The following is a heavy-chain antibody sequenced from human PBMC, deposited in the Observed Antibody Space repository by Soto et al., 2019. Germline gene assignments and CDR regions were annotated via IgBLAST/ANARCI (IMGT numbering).Heavy chain of an antibody. Sequence: QVQLVQSGAEVKKPGSSVKISCQASGGTFSTSTISWVRQAPGQGLEWMGRTIPIVDRAIYAQNFQGRVTMTADKSKNTVYMEMFSLRSDDTAVYYCARAVAGTSILDSWGQGTLVTVSS. CDR2: TIPIVDRA. J-gene: IGHJ4*02. CDR3: ARAVAGTSILDS. CDR1: GGTFSTST. D-gene: IGHD6-19*01. V-gene: IGHV1-69*08.